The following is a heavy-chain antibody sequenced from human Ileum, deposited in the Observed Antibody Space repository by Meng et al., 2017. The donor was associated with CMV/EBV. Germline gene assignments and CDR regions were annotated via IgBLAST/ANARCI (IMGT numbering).Heavy chain of an antibody. J-gene: IGHJ4*02. CDR1: GGADGGGCDQ. CDR2: IASSGST. D-gene: IGHD1-26*01. Sequence: GGADGGGCDQWTGMRLSPGKGREWMGYIASSGSTNYNPALKSRLTMSIDTSKSQSSLKLSFMTPADTAAYYCARARSGRYHDYFDYWGRGALVTVSS. CDR3: ARARSGRYHDYFDY. V-gene: IGHV4-61*01.